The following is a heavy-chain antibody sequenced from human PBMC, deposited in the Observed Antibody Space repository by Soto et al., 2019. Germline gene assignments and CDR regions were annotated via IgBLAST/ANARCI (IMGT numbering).Heavy chain of an antibody. CDR3: AKVGVSGSGSRAFDI. CDR2: ISGSGGST. CDR1: GFTFSSYA. D-gene: IGHD3-10*01. V-gene: IGHV3-23*01. Sequence: GGSLRLSCAASGFTFSSYAMSWVRQAPGQGLEWVSAISGSGGSTYYADSVKGRFTISRDNSKNTLYLKMNSLRAEDTAVYYCAKVGVSGSGSRAFDIWGQGTMVTVSS. J-gene: IGHJ3*02.